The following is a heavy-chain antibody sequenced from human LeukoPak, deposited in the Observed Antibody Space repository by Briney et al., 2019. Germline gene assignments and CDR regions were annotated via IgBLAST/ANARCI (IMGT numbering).Heavy chain of an antibody. Sequence: GSLRLSCAASGFTFSSYAMSWVRQAPGKGLEWIGYIYYSGSTNYNPSLKSRVTISVDTSKNQFSLKLSSVTAADTAVYYCARSTGVLRYDYWGQGTLVTVSS. J-gene: IGHJ4*02. CDR2: IYYSGST. CDR3: ARSTGVLRYDY. CDR1: GFTFSSYA. V-gene: IGHV4-59*01. D-gene: IGHD3-9*01.